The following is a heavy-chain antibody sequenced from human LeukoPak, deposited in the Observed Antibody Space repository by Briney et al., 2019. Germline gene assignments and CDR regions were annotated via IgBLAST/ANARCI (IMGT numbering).Heavy chain of an antibody. Sequence: ASVKVSCKVSGYTLTELSMHWVRQTPGKGVEWMGGVDPEDGETIYAQKFQGRVTMTEDTSTDTAYMELSSLRSEDTAVYYCATGNYYDSTGYDAFDIWGQGTMVTVSS. CDR1: GYTLTELS. D-gene: IGHD3-22*01. CDR2: VDPEDGET. CDR3: ATGNYYDSTGYDAFDI. J-gene: IGHJ3*02. V-gene: IGHV1-24*01.